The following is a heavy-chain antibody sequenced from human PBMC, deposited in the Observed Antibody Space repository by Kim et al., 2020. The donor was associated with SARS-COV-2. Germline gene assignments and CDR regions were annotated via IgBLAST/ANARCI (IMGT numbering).Heavy chain of an antibody. CDR1: GFTFSSYA. Sequence: GGSLRLSCAASGFTFSSYAIHWVRQAPGKGLEWVTVISYDGSNKYYSDSVKGRFSISRDNSKNMLYLQMNSLRADDTAVYYCAKDLGSSDWNSFDYWGQGVLVTASS. J-gene: IGHJ4*02. D-gene: IGHD6-19*01. V-gene: IGHV3-30*18. CDR3: AKDLGSSDWNSFDY. CDR2: ISYDGSNK.